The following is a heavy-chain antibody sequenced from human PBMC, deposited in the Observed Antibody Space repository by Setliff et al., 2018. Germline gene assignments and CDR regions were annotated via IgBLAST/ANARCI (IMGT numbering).Heavy chain of an antibody. CDR2: INHSGTT. V-gene: IGHV4-34*01. J-gene: IGHJ4*02. D-gene: IGHD7-27*01. CDR3: AKFGPLDLTGDWAFDN. Sequence: SETLSLTCAVYGGSFSSFYWSWIRQPPGKGLEWIGEINHSGTTNYNPSLKSRVTISVDTSKKQFSLKLSSVTAADTAVYYCAKFGPLDLTGDWAFDNWGQGTLVTSPQ. CDR1: GGSFSSFY.